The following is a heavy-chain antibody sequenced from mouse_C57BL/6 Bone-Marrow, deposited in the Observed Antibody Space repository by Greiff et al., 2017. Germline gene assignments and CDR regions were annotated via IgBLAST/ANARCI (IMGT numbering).Heavy chain of an antibody. CDR2: IWWDDDK. Sequence: VTLKVCGPGILQPSQTLSLTCSFSGFSLSTFGMGVGWIRQPSGKGLEWLAHIWWDDDKYYNPALKSRLSLSKATSNNQVFLKIANVDTAETATYCWARIDDYDGYFDVWGTGTTVTVSS. D-gene: IGHD2-4*01. V-gene: IGHV8-8*01. CDR1: GFSLSTFGMG. CDR3: ARIDDYDGYFDV. J-gene: IGHJ1*03.